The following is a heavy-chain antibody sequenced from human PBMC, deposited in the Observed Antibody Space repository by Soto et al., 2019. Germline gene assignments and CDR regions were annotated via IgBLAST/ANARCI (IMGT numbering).Heavy chain of an antibody. V-gene: IGHV3-23*01. CDR1: GFTFSSYA. CDR2: ISGSGGST. Sequence: GGSLRLSCAASGFTFSSYAMSWVRQAPGKGLEWVSAISGSGGSTYYADSVKGRFTISRDNSKNTLYLQMNSLRAEDTAVYYCAKDRVGYSGYALPEDDAFDIWGQGTMVTVSS. D-gene: IGHD5-12*01. J-gene: IGHJ3*02. CDR3: AKDRVGYSGYALPEDDAFDI.